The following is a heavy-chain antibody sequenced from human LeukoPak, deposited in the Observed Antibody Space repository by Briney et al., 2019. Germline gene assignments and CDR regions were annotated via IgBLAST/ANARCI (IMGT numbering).Heavy chain of an antibody. CDR1: GFTVSSNY. CDR2: IYSGGST. Sequence: PGGSLRLSCAASGFTVSSNYMSWVRQAPGKGLEWVSVIYSGGSTYYADSVKGRFTISRDDSKNTLYLQMNRLRAEDTAVYYCARDRDGYNFDYWGQGTLVTVSS. D-gene: IGHD5-24*01. V-gene: IGHV3-66*01. J-gene: IGHJ4*02. CDR3: ARDRDGYNFDY.